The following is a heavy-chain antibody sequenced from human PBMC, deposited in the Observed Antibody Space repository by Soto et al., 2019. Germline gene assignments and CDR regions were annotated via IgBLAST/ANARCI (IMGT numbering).Heavy chain of an antibody. J-gene: IGHJ3*02. CDR2: INPNSGGT. CDR3: AREADAFDI. V-gene: IGHV1-2*02. CDR1: GYTFTGYY. Sequence: QVQLVQSGAEVKKPGASVKVSCKASGYTFTGYYMHWVRQAPGQGLEWMGWINPNSGGTNYAQKFQGRVTITADESTSTAYMELSSLRSEDTAVYYCAREADAFDIWGQGTMVTVSS.